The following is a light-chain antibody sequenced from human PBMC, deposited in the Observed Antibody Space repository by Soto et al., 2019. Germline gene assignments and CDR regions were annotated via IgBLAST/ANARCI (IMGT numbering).Light chain of an antibody. V-gene: IGKV3-15*01. CDR2: GAS. CDR3: QQYNNWPPVT. CDR1: QSVSSN. Sequence: EIVLMQSPATPSINKGERATLSCRASQSVSSNLAWYQQKPGQAPRLLIYGASTRATGIPARFSGSGSGTEFTLTISSLQSEDFAVYYCQQYNNWPPVTFGQGSKVDIK. J-gene: IGKJ1*01.